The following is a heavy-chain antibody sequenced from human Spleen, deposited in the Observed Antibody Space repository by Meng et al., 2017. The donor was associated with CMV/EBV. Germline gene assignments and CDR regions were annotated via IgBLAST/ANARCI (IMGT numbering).Heavy chain of an antibody. Sequence: KGSGYSFTRYWIGWVRQMPGKGLEWMGIIYPGDSDTRYSPSFQGQVTISADKSISTAYLQWSSLKASDTAMYYCARPPYSGSYYVGYWGQGTLVTVSS. CDR3: ARPPYSGSYYVGY. CDR1: GYSFTRYW. V-gene: IGHV5-51*01. CDR2: IYPGDSDT. J-gene: IGHJ4*02. D-gene: IGHD1-26*01.